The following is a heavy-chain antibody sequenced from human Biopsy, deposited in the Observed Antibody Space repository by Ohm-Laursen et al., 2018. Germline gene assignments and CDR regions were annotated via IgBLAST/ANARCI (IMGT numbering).Heavy chain of an antibody. CDR2: ISGYNGNT. CDR1: GYKFTSYG. V-gene: IGHV1-18*01. D-gene: IGHD6-25*01. J-gene: IGHJ4*02. Sequence: ASVRVSCKASGYKFTSYGMSWVRQAPGQGFEWMGRISGYNGNTNYAQKSQGRITMTIDAATSTGYMDLRSLKSDDTAVYYCARIAAAGWDDYWGQGTLVTVSS. CDR3: ARIAAAGWDDY.